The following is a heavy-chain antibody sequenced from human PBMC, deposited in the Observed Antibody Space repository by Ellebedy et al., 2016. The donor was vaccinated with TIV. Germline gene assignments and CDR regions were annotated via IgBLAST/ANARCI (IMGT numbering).Heavy chain of an antibody. V-gene: IGHV3-33*01. CDR1: GFTFSSYG. J-gene: IGHJ3*02. D-gene: IGHD3-16*02. Sequence: GGSLRLXCAASGFTFSSYGMHWVRQAPGKGLEWVAVIWYDGSNKYYADSVKGRFTISRDNSKNTLYLQMNSLRDEDTAVYYCARNFRIMITFGGVIVMDAFDIWGQGTMVTVSS. CDR3: ARNFRIMITFGGVIVMDAFDI. CDR2: IWYDGSNK.